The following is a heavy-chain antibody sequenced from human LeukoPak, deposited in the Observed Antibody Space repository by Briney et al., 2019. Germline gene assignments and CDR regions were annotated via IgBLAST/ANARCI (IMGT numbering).Heavy chain of an antibody. J-gene: IGHJ5*02. CDR1: GGSISSGDYY. Sequence: SQTLSLTCTVSGGSISSGDYYWSWIRQPPGKGLEWIGYIYYSGSTYCNPSLKSRVTISVDTSKNQFSLKLSSVTAADTAVYYCARARITIFGVVIPFWFDPWGQGTLVTVSS. CDR2: IYYSGST. V-gene: IGHV4-30-4*01. CDR3: ARARITIFGVVIPFWFDP. D-gene: IGHD3-3*01.